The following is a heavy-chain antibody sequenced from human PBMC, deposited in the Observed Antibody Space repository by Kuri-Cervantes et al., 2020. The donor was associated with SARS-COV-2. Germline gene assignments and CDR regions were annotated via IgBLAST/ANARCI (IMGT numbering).Heavy chain of an antibody. CDR3: AEARSWIQLWFVY. J-gene: IGHJ4*02. CDR2: INPDGSYT. D-gene: IGHD5-18*01. CDR1: GFTFSGHW. Sequence: GESLQISCAASGFTFSGHWIHWVRQAPGKGLVWVSRINPDGSYTNNADSVKGRFTLSRDNAKNMLFLQMNSLRAEDTAVYYCAEARSWIQLWFVYWGQGTLVTVSS. V-gene: IGHV3-74*01.